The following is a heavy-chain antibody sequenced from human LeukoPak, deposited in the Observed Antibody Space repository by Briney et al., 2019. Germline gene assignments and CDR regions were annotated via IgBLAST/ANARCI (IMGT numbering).Heavy chain of an antibody. CDR2: ISSSSSTI. CDR1: GFTFSSYS. V-gene: IGHV3-48*04. D-gene: IGHD3/OR15-3a*01. CDR3: AKDISDWGSGYFDY. J-gene: IGHJ4*02. Sequence: GGSLRLSCAASGFTFSSYSMDWVRQAPGKGLEWVSYISSSSSTIYYADSVKGRFTISRDNAKNSLYLQMNSLRAEDTAVYYCAKDISDWGSGYFDYWGQGTLVTVSS.